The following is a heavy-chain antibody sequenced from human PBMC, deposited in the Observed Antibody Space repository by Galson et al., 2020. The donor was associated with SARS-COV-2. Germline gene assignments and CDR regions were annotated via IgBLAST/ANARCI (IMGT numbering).Heavy chain of an antibody. J-gene: IGHJ6*02. CDR3: ARDLAVTTFDYYYYGMDV. Sequence: ASVQDSCKASGYTFTSYYMHSVRQAPGQGLEWMGIINPSGGSTSYAQKSQGRVTMTRDTSTSTVYMGLSSLRSEDTAVYYCARDLAVTTFDYYYYGMDVWGQGTTVTVSS. CDR2: INPSGGST. D-gene: IGHD4-17*01. CDR1: GYTFTSYY. V-gene: IGHV1-46*01.